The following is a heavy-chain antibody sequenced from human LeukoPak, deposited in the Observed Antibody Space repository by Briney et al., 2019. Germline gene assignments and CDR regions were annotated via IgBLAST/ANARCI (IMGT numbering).Heavy chain of an antibody. CDR2: IYYSGST. J-gene: IGHJ4*02. D-gene: IGHD3-22*01. V-gene: IGHV4-39*07. CDR3: ARTDVDSSGYYYIDY. Sequence: SETLSLTCTVSGGSISSSSYYWGWIRQPPGKGLEWIASIYYSGSTYYNPSLKSRVTISVDTSKNQFSLKLSSVTAADTAVYYCARTDVDSSGYYYIDYWGQGTLVTVSS. CDR1: GGSISSSSYY.